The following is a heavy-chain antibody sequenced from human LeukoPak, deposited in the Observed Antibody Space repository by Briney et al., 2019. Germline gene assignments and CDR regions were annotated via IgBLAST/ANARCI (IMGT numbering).Heavy chain of an antibody. CDR1: RFTFSNYA. CDR2: ISGSGGST. D-gene: IGHD3-22*01. J-gene: IGHJ4*02. Sequence: GGSLRLSCAASRFTFSNYAMSWVRQAPGKGLEWVSTISGSGGSTYYADSVKGRFTISRDNSKNTLHLQMNSLRAEDTAVYYCAESAYYDSSGFYREYYFGYWGQGTLVTVSS. V-gene: IGHV3-23*01. CDR3: AESAYYDSSGFYREYYFGY.